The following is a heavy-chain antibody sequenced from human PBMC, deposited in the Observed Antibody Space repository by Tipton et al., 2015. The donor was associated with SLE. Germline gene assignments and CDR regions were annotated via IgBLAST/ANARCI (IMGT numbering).Heavy chain of an antibody. D-gene: IGHD6-6*01. Sequence: TLSLTCTVSGGSISSSSYYWGWIRQPPGKGLEWIGTMDYSGSTYYNPSLQSRVTISIDTSNHQLSLKLTSVTAADTALYYCARGWGIAALLSWFDPWGQGTLVIVSS. V-gene: IGHV4-39*07. CDR3: ARGWGIAALLSWFDP. CDR1: GGSISSSSYY. CDR2: MDYSGST. J-gene: IGHJ5*02.